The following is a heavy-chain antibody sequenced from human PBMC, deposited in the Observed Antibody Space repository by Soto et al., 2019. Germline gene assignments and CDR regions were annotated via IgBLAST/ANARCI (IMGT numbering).Heavy chain of an antibody. Sequence: QGQLVESGGGVVQPGRSLRLSCVASGFTFNSYGMHWVRQAPGKGLEWVAIIWYDGSNKYYADSVKGRFTISRDNSKNTLFLQINSLRAEDTAVYYCARDHCTRTSCFRFDRWGQGTLVTVSS. D-gene: IGHD2-2*01. CDR2: IWYDGSNK. J-gene: IGHJ5*02. CDR3: ARDHCTRTSCFRFDR. CDR1: GFTFNSYG. V-gene: IGHV3-33*01.